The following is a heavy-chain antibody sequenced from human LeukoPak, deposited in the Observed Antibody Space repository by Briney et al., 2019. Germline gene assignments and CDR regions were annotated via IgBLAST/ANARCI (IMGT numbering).Heavy chain of an antibody. V-gene: IGHV1-18*01. CDR3: TRDHCSGDNCPSFDY. Sequence: ASVKAFSKSSVQTFNSLGNSWVRQVYSQGLERMRWDGAYNGDTNYAQKFQGRVTMTTDTSTSTAYMDLRSLRSDDTAVYYCTRDHCSGDNCPSFDYWGQGALVTVSS. CDR1: VQTFNSLG. CDR2: DGAYNGDT. J-gene: IGHJ4*02. D-gene: IGHD2-15*01.